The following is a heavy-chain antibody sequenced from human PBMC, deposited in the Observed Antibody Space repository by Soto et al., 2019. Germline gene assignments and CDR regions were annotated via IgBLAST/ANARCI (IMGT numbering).Heavy chain of an antibody. J-gene: IGHJ6*02. CDR3: ARGSTVWGYYGMDG. D-gene: IGHD4-17*01. V-gene: IGHV1-18*01. CDR2: ISAYNGNT. Sequence: AASVKVSRMASVYTFTSYGISWVRQAPGQGLEWMGWISAYNGNTNYAQKLQGRVTMTTDTSTSTAYMELRSLRSDDTAVYYCARGSTVWGYYGMDGWGQGTTVTVSS. CDR1: VYTFTSYG.